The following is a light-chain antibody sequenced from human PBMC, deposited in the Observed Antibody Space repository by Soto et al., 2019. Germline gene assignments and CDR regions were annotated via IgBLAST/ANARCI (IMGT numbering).Light chain of an antibody. J-gene: IGLJ3*02. V-gene: IGLV7-46*01. CDR2: DTT. Sequence: QAVVTQEPSLTVSPGGTVTLTCGSSTGVVTSGHYPYWFQQKPGQAPRTLIYDTTNRHSWTPARFSGSLLGGKAALTLSGAQPEDEADCYCLLSCRGACVFGGGTKVTVL. CDR1: TGVVTSGHY. CDR3: LLSCRGACV.